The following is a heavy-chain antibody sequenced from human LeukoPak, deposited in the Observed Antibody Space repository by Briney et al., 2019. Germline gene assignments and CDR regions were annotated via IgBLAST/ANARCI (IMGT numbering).Heavy chain of an antibody. CDR2: IKTDGSTI. Sequence: GGSLRLSCAASGFVFSNYWMHWVRQAPGKRLVWVSRIKTDGSTITYADSVKGRFTISRDNAMNTLYLQMNSLGAEDTAVYYCARVGQGEWFFDLWGRGTLVTVSS. CDR1: GFVFSNYW. V-gene: IGHV3-74*01. J-gene: IGHJ2*01. CDR3: ARVGQGEWFFDL. D-gene: IGHD1-26*01.